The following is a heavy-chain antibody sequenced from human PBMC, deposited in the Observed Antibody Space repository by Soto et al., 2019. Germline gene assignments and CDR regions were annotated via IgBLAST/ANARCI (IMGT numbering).Heavy chain of an antibody. J-gene: IGHJ2*01. Sequence: EVQLVESGGGLVQPGGSLRLSCAASGFTVSSNYMSWVRQAPGKGLEWVSVIYSGGSTYYADSVKGRFTISRDNSKNTLYLQMNSLRAEDTAVYYCARESRYCSGGSCQLPYWYFDLWGRGTLVTVSS. CDR2: IYSGGST. V-gene: IGHV3-66*01. D-gene: IGHD2-15*01. CDR3: ARESRYCSGGSCQLPYWYFDL. CDR1: GFTVSSNY.